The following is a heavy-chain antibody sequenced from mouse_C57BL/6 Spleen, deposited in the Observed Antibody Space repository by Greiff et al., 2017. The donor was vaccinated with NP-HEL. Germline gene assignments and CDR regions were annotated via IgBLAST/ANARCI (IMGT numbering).Heavy chain of an antibody. CDR2: INPNNGGT. V-gene: IGHV1-26*01. CDR1: GYTFTDYY. D-gene: IGHD1-1*01. Sequence: VQLKHSGPELVKPGASVKISCKASGYTFTDYYMNWVKQSHGKSLEWIGDINPNNGGTSYNQKFKGKATLTVDKSSSTAYMELRSLTSEDSAVYYCARIPYYYGSSDWFDYWGQGTTLTVSS. CDR3: ARIPYYYGSSDWFDY. J-gene: IGHJ2*01.